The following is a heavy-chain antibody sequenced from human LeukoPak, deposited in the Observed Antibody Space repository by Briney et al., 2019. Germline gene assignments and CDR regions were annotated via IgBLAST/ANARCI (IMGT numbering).Heavy chain of an antibody. CDR1: GGPISSYY. V-gene: IGHV4-59*01. J-gene: IGHJ4*02. CDR2: IYNSGST. Sequence: PSETLSLTCTFSGGPISSYYWSWIRQPPGKGLEWIGYIYNSGSTNYNPSLKSRVTISVDTAKNQFSLKLSYVTAADTAVYYCARGGYSYGYDDDFDYWGQGTLVTVSS. CDR3: ARGGYSYGYDDDFDY. D-gene: IGHD5-18*01.